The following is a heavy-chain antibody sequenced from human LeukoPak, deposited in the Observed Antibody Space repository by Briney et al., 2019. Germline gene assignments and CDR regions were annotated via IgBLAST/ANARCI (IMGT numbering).Heavy chain of an antibody. V-gene: IGHV4-34*01. D-gene: IGHD3-22*01. CDR3: ARRDSSGFIDY. J-gene: IGHJ4*02. Sequence: SETLSLTCAVSGGSFSGYYWSWIRQPPGKGLEWIGEINHSGSTNYNPSLKSRVTISVDTSKNQFSLKLSSVTAADTAVYYCARRDSSGFIDYWGQGTLVTVSS. CDR2: INHSGST. CDR1: GGSFSGYY.